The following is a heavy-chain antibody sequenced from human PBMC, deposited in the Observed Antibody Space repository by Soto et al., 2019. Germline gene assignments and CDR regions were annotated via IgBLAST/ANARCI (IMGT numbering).Heavy chain of an antibody. Sequence: PGESLKISCKGSGYSFTSYWISWVRQMPGKGLEWMGRIDPSDSYTNYSPSFQGHVTISADKSISTAYLQWSSLKASDTAMYYCASPLVVAASYYYGMDVWGQGTTVTVSS. CDR1: GYSFTSYW. CDR2: IDPSDSYT. V-gene: IGHV5-10-1*01. D-gene: IGHD2-15*01. CDR3: ASPLVVAASYYYGMDV. J-gene: IGHJ6*02.